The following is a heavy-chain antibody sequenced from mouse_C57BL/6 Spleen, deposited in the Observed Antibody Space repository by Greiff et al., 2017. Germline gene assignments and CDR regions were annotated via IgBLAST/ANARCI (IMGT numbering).Heavy chain of an antibody. Sequence: EVKVVESGAGLVKPGGSLKLSCAASGFTFSSYAMSWVRQTPEKRLEWVAYISSGGDYIYYADTVKGRFTISRDNARNTLYLQMSSLKSEDTAMYYCTREDFDVWGTGTTVTVSS. CDR2: ISSGGDYI. CDR1: GFTFSSYA. J-gene: IGHJ1*03. CDR3: TREDFDV. V-gene: IGHV5-9-1*02.